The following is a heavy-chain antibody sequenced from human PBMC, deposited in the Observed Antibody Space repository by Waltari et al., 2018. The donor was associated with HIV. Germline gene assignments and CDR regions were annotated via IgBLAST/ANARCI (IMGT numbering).Heavy chain of an antibody. CDR1: GFTVSSNY. CDR2: IYSGGST. D-gene: IGHD1-26*01. J-gene: IGHJ4*02. Sequence: EVQLVETGGGLIQPGGSLRLSCAASGFTVSSNYMSWVRQAPGKGMEWVSAIYSGGSTYSADAVKGRFTISRDNSKNTLYRQMNSLRAEDTAVDYCARDSDGGSYGYWGQGTLVTVSS. V-gene: IGHV3-53*02. CDR3: ARDSDGGSYGY.